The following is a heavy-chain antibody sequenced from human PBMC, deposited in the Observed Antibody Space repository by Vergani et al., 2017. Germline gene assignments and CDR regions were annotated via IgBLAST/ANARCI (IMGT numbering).Heavy chain of an antibody. CDR3: ARDCTSGGCPDNYGMDV. J-gene: IGHJ6*02. V-gene: IGHV3-21*06. CDR2: IGSSGPYI. Sequence: VQLVESGGGLVKPGGSLSLSCAASGFTFIDFSMSWFPQAPGKGMEWVAFIGSSGPYINYADSVKGRFIISRDNTNNSLFLQLRSLRAEDAAVYYCARDCTSGGCPDNYGMDVWGQGATVTVSS. CDR1: GFTFIDFS. D-gene: IGHD2-8*01.